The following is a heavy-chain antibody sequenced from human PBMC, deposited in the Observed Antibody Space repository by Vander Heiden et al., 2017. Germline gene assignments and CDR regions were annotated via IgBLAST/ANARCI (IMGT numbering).Heavy chain of an antibody. Sequence: VQLQQWGAGLLKPSETLSLTCAVYGGSSSGYYWSWIRQPPGKGLEWIGEINHSGSTNYNPSLKSRVTISVDTSKNQFSLKLSSVTAADTAVYYCVREERDGYNYYYFHYWGQGTLVTVSS. CDR2: INHSGST. CDR3: VREERDGYNYYYFHY. V-gene: IGHV4-34*01. D-gene: IGHD5-12*01. J-gene: IGHJ4*02. CDR1: GGSSSGYY.